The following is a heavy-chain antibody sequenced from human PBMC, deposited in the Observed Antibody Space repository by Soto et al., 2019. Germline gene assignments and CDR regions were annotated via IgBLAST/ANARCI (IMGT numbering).Heavy chain of an antibody. V-gene: IGHV4-30-2*01. D-gene: IGHD1-26*01. CDR2: IYHSGST. CDR3: ARQSEGATNFDY. CDR1: GGSISSGGYS. Sequence: PSETLSLTCAVSGGSISSGGYSWSWIRQPPGKGLEWIGYIYHSGSTYYNPSLKSRVTISVDRSKNQFSLKLSSMTAADTAVYYCARQSEGATNFDYWGQGTLVTVSS. J-gene: IGHJ4*02.